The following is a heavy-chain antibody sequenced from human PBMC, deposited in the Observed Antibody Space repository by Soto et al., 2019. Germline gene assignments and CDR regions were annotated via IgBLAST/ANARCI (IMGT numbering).Heavy chain of an antibody. V-gene: IGHV4-30-4*08. J-gene: IGHJ4*02. Sequence: SETLSLTCTVSGVSVRNGDYYWALILQSPEKGLEWIGDIHYTGSIHYNPSLQSRVTVSIDMSENQFSLRLTSVTAADTAVYFCARVRRVVLHYSFDYWGQGALVTVS. D-gene: IGHD2-15*01. CDR2: IHYTGSI. CDR3: ARVRRVVLHYSFDY. CDR1: GVSVRNGDYY.